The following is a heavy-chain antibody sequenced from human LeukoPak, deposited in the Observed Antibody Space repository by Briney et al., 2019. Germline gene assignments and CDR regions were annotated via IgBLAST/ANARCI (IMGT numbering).Heavy chain of an antibody. Sequence: SETLSLTCTVSGGSISSHYWSWIRQPPGKGLEWIGYIYYSGSTNYNPSLKSRVTISVDTSKNQFSLKLSSVTAADTAVYYCARAVAAVPAAEKYNWFDPWGQGTLVTVSS. CDR3: ARAVAAVPAAEKYNWFDP. CDR2: IYYSGST. D-gene: IGHD2-2*01. CDR1: GGSISSHY. V-gene: IGHV4-59*11. J-gene: IGHJ5*02.